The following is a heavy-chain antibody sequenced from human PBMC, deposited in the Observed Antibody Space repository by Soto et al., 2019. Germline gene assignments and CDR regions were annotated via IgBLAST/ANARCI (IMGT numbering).Heavy chain of an antibody. D-gene: IGHD3-16*01. CDR1: GGSFSDYY. CDR3: GRRDYHKTFLY. CDR2: INHSGST. V-gene: IGHV4-34*01. Sequence: PSETLSLTCAVYGGSFSDYYWSWIRQPPGKGLEWIGEINHSGSTNYNPSLKSRVTISLHTSRNQFSLKLSSVTAADTAVYFCGRRDYHKTFLYWGQGTLVTVSS. J-gene: IGHJ1*01.